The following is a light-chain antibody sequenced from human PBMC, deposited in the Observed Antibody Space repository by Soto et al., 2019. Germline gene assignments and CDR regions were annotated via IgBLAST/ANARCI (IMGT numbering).Light chain of an antibody. CDR3: QAWDSSTDVV. V-gene: IGLV3-1*01. CDR1: KLGDKY. CDR2: QHS. J-gene: IGLJ2*01. Sequence: SYELTLPPSVSVSPGQTASITCSGDKLGDKYTCWYQQKPGQSPVLVIYQHSQRPSGIPERFSGSNSGNTATLTISGTQAMDEADYYCQAWDSSTDVVFGGGTKLTVL.